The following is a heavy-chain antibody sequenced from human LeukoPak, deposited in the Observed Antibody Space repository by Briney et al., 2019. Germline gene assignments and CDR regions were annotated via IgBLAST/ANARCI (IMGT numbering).Heavy chain of an antibody. CDR2: INPNSGGT. Sequence: ASVKVSCKASGYIFTGYYMHWVRQAPGQGLEWMGWINPNSGGTNYVQKFQGRVTMTRDTSITTAYMQLSRLRSDDTAVYYCASSPTSECSGGSCYSYWGQGTLVTVSS. J-gene: IGHJ4*02. CDR3: ASSPTSECSGGSCYSY. CDR1: GYIFTGYY. V-gene: IGHV1-2*02. D-gene: IGHD2-15*01.